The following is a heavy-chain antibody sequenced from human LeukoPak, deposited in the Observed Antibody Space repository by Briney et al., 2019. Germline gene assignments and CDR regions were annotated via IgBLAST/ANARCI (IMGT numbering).Heavy chain of an antibody. Sequence: GGSLRLSCAASGFTFSSYGMHWVRQAPGKGLEWVAVISYDGSNKYYADSVKGRFTISRDNSKNTLYLQMNSLRAEDTAVYYCARKMVVAAVYYFDYWGQGILVTVSS. V-gene: IGHV3-30*03. J-gene: IGHJ4*02. CDR2: ISYDGSNK. CDR3: ARKMVVAAVYYFDY. D-gene: IGHD2-15*01. CDR1: GFTFSSYG.